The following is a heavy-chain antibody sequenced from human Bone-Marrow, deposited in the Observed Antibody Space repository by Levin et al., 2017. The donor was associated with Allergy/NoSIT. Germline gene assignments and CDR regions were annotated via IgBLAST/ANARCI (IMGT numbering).Heavy chain of an antibody. CDR1: GFTFSTFS. V-gene: IGHV3-64*01. CDR2: INTNGGHT. Sequence: LSLTCAASGFTFSTFSMHWVRQAPGKGLEYVSAINTNGGHTYYANSVKGRFIISRDNSNDTVYLKMGSLRPEDMAVYYCAREAHSFEHYDYWGKGTLVTVPS. J-gene: IGHJ4*02. D-gene: IGHD3-9*01. CDR3: AREAHSFEHYDY.